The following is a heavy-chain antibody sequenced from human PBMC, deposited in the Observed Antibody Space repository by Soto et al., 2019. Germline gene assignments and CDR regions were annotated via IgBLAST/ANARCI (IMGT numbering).Heavy chain of an antibody. V-gene: IGHV3-7*04. CDR2: IKEDGSEK. CDR3: ARDLTF. J-gene: IGHJ4*02. Sequence: PGGSLRLSCTASGFTFSSYWMTWVRQAPGKGLEWVANIKEDGSEKYFVDSVGDRFTISRDNAKNTLYLQMNSLRAEDTAMYYCARDLTFWGQGTLVTVSS. CDR1: GFTFSSYW.